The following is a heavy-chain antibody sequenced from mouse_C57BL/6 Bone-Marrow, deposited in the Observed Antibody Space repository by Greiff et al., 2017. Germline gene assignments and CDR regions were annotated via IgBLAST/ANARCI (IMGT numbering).Heavy chain of an antibody. Sequence: VKLVESGPGLVQPSQSLSITCTVSGFSLTSYGVHWVRQSPGKGLEWLGVIWSGGSTDYNAAFISRLSISKDNSKSQVFFKMNSLQADDTAIYYCATVYYGNYVPYAMDYWGQGTSVTVSS. CDR1: GFSLTSYG. D-gene: IGHD2-1*01. CDR2: IWSGGST. V-gene: IGHV2-2*01. CDR3: ATVYYGNYVPYAMDY. J-gene: IGHJ4*01.